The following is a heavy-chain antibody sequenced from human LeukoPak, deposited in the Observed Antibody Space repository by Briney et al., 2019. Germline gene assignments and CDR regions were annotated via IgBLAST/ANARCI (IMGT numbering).Heavy chain of an antibody. D-gene: IGHD6-13*01. J-gene: IGHJ4*02. V-gene: IGHV3-9*01. CDR2: NSWNSGSR. CDR1: GFTFADYG. Sequence: GGSLRLSCASSGFTFADYGMHWVRQAPGRGLGVVSGNSWNSGSRDYADSVRGRITISRDNDKNSLYLQMNSLRAEDTALYYCVKDIRGRSRITAAGEFDYWGQGTLVTVSS. CDR3: VKDIRGRSRITAAGEFDY.